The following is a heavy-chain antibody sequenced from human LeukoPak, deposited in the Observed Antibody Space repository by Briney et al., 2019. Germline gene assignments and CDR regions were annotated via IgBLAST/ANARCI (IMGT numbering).Heavy chain of an antibody. D-gene: IGHD4-17*01. CDR2: IWYDGSNK. V-gene: IGHV3-33*08. CDR3: ARDKFPTVTTGWFDP. Sequence: GGSLRLSCAASGFTFSSYAMSWVRQAPGKGLEWVAVIWYDGSNKYYADSVKGRFTISRDNSKNTLYLQMNSLRAEDTAVYYCARDKFPTVTTGWFDPWGQGTLVTVSS. CDR1: GFTFSSYA. J-gene: IGHJ5*02.